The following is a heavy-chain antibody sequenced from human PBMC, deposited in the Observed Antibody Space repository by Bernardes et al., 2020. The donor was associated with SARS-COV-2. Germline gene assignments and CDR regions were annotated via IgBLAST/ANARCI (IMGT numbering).Heavy chain of an antibody. J-gene: IGHJ4*02. CDR3: AKARDGYNLNLKYYFDY. Sequence: GRSLRVSCAASGFTFSSYAMSWVRQAPGKGLEWVSAISGSGGRTYYADSVKGRFTISRDNSKNTLYLQMNSLRAEDTAVYYCAKARDGYNLNLKYYFDYWGQGTLVTVSS. V-gene: IGHV3-23*01. CDR2: ISGSGGRT. D-gene: IGHD5-12*01. CDR1: GFTFSSYA.